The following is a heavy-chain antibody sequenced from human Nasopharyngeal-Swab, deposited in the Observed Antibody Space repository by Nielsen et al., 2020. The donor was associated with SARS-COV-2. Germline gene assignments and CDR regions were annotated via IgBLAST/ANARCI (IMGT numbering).Heavy chain of an antibody. D-gene: IGHD3-22*01. J-gene: IGHJ4*02. V-gene: IGHV3-74*01. CDR3: ARVKYDSSGYYYSGSDY. CDR2: INRDGSST. Sequence: GGSLRLSCAASGFTFSSYSMSWLRQAPGKGLVWVSRINRDGSSTSYADSVKGRFTSSRDNAKNTLYLQMNSLRAEDTAVYYCARVKYDSSGYYYSGSDYWGQGTLVTVSS. CDR1: GFTFSSYS.